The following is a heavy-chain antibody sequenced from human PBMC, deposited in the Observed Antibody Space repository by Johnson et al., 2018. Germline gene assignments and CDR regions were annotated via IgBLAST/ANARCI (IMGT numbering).Heavy chain of an antibody. CDR3: ARGTVSIGSGVWYYYGMDV. CDR1: GFTFSNYG. CDR2: IYSGGTT. J-gene: IGHJ6*02. D-gene: IGHD3-22*01. V-gene: IGHV3-66*01. Sequence: EVQLVESGGGLVQPGGSLRLSCAASGFTFSNYGMNWVRQAPGKGLEWVSVIYSGGTTSYADSVKGRFTISRDNSKNTLYLQMNSLRAEDTAVYYCARGTVSIGSGVWYYYGMDVWGQGTTVTVSS.